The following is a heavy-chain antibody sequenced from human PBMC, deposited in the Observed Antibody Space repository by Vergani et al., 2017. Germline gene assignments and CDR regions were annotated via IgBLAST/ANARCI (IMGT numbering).Heavy chain of an antibody. J-gene: IGHJ6*02. CDR1: GYTFTGYY. V-gene: IGHV1-2*02. D-gene: IGHD6-13*01. CDR2: INPNSGGT. Sequence: QVQLVQSGAEVKKPGASVKVSCKASGYTFTGYYMHWVRQAPGQGLEWMGWINPNSGGTNYAQKFQGRVTMTRDTSISTAYMELSRLRSDDTAVYYCARVFFSSSSWSYYYYGMDVWGQGTTVTVSS. CDR3: ARVFFSSSSWSYYYYGMDV.